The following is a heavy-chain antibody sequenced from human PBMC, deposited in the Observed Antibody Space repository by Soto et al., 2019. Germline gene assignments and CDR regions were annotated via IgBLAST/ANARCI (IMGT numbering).Heavy chain of an antibody. J-gene: IGHJ4*02. CDR1: GASISSSY. CDR2: IFHSGPT. CDR3: ARGGNRYSTTSSGLCGFDY. Sequence: SETLSLTCTVSGASISSSYWSWIRQSPGQGLEWIGYIFHSGPTNYNPSLKSRVTISVDTSKNQFSLNLSSLTTADTAVYFCARGGNRYSTTSSGLCGFDYLGQGTLVTVSS. V-gene: IGHV4-59*01. D-gene: IGHD2-2*01.